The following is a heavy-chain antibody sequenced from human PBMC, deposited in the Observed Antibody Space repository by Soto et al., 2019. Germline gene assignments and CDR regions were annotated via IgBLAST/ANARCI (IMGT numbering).Heavy chain of an antibody. CDR1: RFTLSSYA. J-gene: IGHJ4*02. CDR2: ISESGSNT. D-gene: IGHD2-2*01. Sequence: GGSLRLSCAASRFTLSSYAMSWVRQAPGKGLEWVSGISESGSNTYYADSVKGRFTISRDNSKNTLYLQMNSLRAEDTAVYYCAKGYCSSSSCPFDYWGQGT. V-gene: IGHV3-23*01. CDR3: AKGYCSSSSCPFDY.